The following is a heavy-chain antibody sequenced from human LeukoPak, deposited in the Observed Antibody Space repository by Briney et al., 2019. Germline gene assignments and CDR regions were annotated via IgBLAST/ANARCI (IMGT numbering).Heavy chain of an antibody. D-gene: IGHD3-22*01. Sequence: GGSLRLSCTASGFTFNTYTMNWVRQAPGKGPEWISSIGRSSIDKYYADSVRGRFTISRDNAKNSLSVQMSSLRVEDTAVYYCVGGDSRELWGQGTLVTVSS. V-gene: IGHV3-21*01. CDR1: GFTFNTYT. J-gene: IGHJ4*02. CDR3: VGGDSREL. CDR2: IGRSSIDK.